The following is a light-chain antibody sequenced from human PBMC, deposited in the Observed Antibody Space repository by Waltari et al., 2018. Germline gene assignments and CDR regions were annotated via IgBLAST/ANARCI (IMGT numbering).Light chain of an antibody. CDR3: YATDSSGNHRV. CDR1: ALPKKY. J-gene: IGLJ3*02. V-gene: IGLV3-10*01. CDR2: EDS. Sequence: SYELTQPPSVSVSPGKTARITCSGDALPKKYAYWYQQKSGQAPVLVIYEDSKRPSGIPERFSGSGSGTMAPLTISGAQVEDEADYYCYATDSSGNHRVFGGGTTLTVL.